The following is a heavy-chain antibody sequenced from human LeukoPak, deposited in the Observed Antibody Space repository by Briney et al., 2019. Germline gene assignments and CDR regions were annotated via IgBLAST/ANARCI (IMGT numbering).Heavy chain of an antibody. Sequence: GASVKVSCKASGYTFTSYGISWVRQAPGQGLEWMGWISAYNGNTNYAQKLQGRVTMTTDTSTSTAYMELRSLRSDDTAVYYCATNHRGRIHYYMDVWGKGTTVTVSS. J-gene: IGHJ6*03. CDR2: ISAYNGNT. CDR1: GYTFTSYG. V-gene: IGHV1-18*01. CDR3: ATNHRGRIHYYMDV. D-gene: IGHD3-10*01.